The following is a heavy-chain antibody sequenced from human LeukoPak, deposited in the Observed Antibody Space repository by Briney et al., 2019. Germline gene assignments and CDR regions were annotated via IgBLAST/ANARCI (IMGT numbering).Heavy chain of an antibody. D-gene: IGHD3-3*01. J-gene: IGHJ6*03. CDR2: IYYSGST. CDR3: ARHDRAEWFPYYYYYYMDV. CDR1: GGSISSYY. V-gene: IGHV4-59*08. Sequence: KPSETLSLTCTVSGGSISSYYWSWIRQPPGKGLEWIGYIYYSGSTNYNPSLKSRVTISVDTSKNQFSLKLSSVTAADTAVYYCARHDRAEWFPYYYYYYMDVWGKGTTVTVSS.